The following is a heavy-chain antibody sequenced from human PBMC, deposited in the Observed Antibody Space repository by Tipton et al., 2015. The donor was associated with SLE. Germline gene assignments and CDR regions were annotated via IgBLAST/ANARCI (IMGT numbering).Heavy chain of an antibody. CDR3: ARVREWLDAFDI. J-gene: IGHJ3*02. CDR1: GFTFSSYS. V-gene: IGHV3-7*01. CDR2: IKQDGSEK. D-gene: IGHD6-19*01. Sequence: SLRLSCAASGFTFSSYSMNWVRQAPGKGLEWVANIKQDGSEKYYVDSVKGRFTISRDNAKNSLYLQMNSLRAEDTAVYYCARVREWLDAFDIWGQGTMVTVSS.